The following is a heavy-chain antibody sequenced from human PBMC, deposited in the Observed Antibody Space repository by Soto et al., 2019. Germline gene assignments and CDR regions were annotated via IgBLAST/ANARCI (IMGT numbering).Heavy chain of an antibody. D-gene: IGHD2-15*01. Sequence: VQLVESGGGLVQPGGSLRLSCAASGLTFSSYWMHWVRQAPGKGLLWFSRINSAGSSTSYAASVKGRFTISRENTKNTLYLQMKSRRAEDTAVYYCVRTGLVVAAATREDYWGQGTLVTVSS. CDR3: VRTGLVVAAATREDY. J-gene: IGHJ4*02. V-gene: IGHV3-74*01. CDR1: GLTFSSYW. CDR2: INSAGSST.